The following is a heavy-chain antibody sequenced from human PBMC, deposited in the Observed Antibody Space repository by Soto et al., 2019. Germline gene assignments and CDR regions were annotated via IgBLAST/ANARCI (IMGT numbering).Heavy chain of an antibody. V-gene: IGHV3-30*18. CDR2: ISYDGSNK. CDR1: GFTFSSYG. Sequence: QVQLVESGGGVVQPGRSLRLSCAASGFTFSSYGMHWVRQAPGKGLEWVAVISYDGSNKYYADSVKGRFTIARDNSKNTLYLQMNSLRAEDTAVYYCAKDHGDYESPWDYWCQGILVTVSS. D-gene: IGHD4-17*01. J-gene: IGHJ4*02. CDR3: AKDHGDYESPWDY.